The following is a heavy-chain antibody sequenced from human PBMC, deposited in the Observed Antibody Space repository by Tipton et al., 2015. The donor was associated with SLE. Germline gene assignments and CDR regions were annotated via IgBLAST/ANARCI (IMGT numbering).Heavy chain of an antibody. V-gene: IGHV3-11*06. Sequence: LSLTCAVYGGSFSGYYWSWIRQPPGKGLEWVSYISSSSSYTNYADSVKGRFTISRDNAKNSLYLQMNSLRAEDTAVYYCARDRKGSSSGGFDYWGQGTLVTVSS. CDR2: ISSSSSYT. J-gene: IGHJ4*02. CDR3: ARDRKGSSSGGFDY. D-gene: IGHD6-6*01. CDR1: GGSFSGYY.